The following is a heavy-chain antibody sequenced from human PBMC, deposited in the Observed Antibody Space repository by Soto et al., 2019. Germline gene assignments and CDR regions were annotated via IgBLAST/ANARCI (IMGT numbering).Heavy chain of an antibody. CDR3: ASLKATATGPFDY. CDR2: INPNSGGT. Sequence: ASVNVSRQASGYTFTGHYMHWVRQAPGQGLEWMGWINPNSGGTNYAQKFQGRVTMTRDTSISTAYMELSRVRSDDTAVYYCASLKATATGPFDYWGQGTLVTVSS. D-gene: IGHD5-18*01. V-gene: IGHV1-2*02. CDR1: GYTFTGHY. J-gene: IGHJ4*02.